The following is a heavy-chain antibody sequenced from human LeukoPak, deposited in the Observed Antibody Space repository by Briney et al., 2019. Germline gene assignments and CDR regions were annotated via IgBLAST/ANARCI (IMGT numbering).Heavy chain of an antibody. CDR3: ARASSGFFDY. J-gene: IGHJ4*02. D-gene: IGHD3-3*01. V-gene: IGHV3-11*01. Sequence: LSLTCAVYGGSFSGYYWSWIRQAPGKGLEWVSYISSSGSTIYYADSVKGRFTISRDNAKNSLYLQMNSLRAEDTAVYYCARASSGFFDYWGQGTLVTVSS. CDR1: GGSFSGYY. CDR2: ISSSGSTI.